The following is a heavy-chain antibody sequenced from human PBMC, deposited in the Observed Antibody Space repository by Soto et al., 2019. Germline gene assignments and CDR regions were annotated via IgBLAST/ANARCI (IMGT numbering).Heavy chain of an antibody. J-gene: IGHJ4*02. D-gene: IGHD2-21*01. CDR3: ARETNEQSTYWFHLDY. CDR2: TNSDMSST. V-gene: IGHV3-74*01. Sequence: EVQLLESGGGLVQPGGSLRLSCAASGFTFSNYWMHWVRQAPGKGLVWVSRTNSDMSSTTYADSVQGRFTITRDNARNTLYLQMNSLKAEDTAVYFCARETNEQSTYWFHLDYWGQGILVTVSS. CDR1: GFTFSNYW.